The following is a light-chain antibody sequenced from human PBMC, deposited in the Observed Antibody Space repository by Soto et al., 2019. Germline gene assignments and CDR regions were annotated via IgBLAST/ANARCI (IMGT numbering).Light chain of an antibody. CDR3: QQYGSSRWT. CDR2: GAS. Sequence: EIGLAHSPGTLSLSPGERATLSCRASQSVSSSYLAWYQQKPGQAPRLLIYGASSRATGIPDRFSGSGSGTDFTLTISRLEPEDFAVYYCQQYGSSRWTFGQGTKVDIK. J-gene: IGKJ1*01. V-gene: IGKV3-20*01. CDR1: QSVSSSY.